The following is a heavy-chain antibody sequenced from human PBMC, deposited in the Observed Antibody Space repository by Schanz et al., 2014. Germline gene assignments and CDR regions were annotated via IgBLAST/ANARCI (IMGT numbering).Heavy chain of an antibody. D-gene: IGHD5-18*01. CDR3: AKDAENTAMITDYFDY. J-gene: IGHJ4*02. CDR2: ISGSGGNT. Sequence: EVQLLESGGGLVQPGGSLRLSCAASGFTFRGYAMSWVRQAPGRGLEWVSIISGSGGNTYYADAVRGRFTISRDNSKTTVYLQMNSLRAEDTAVYYWAKDAENTAMITDYFDYWGQGTLVTVSS. V-gene: IGHV3-23*01. CDR1: GFTFRGYA.